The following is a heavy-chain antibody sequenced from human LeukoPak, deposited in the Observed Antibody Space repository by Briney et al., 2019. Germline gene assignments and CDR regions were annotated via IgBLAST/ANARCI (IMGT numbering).Heavy chain of an antibody. D-gene: IGHD3-22*01. Sequence: PGGSLRLSCAASGFTFSSYAMHWVRQAPGKGLEWVAVISYDGSNKYYADSVKGRFTISRDNSKNTLYLQMNSLRAEDTAVYYCAKDATAGDLVVITDDAFDIWGQGTMVTVSS. J-gene: IGHJ3*02. CDR2: ISYDGSNK. V-gene: IGHV3-30-3*01. CDR1: GFTFSSYA. CDR3: AKDATAGDLVVITDDAFDI.